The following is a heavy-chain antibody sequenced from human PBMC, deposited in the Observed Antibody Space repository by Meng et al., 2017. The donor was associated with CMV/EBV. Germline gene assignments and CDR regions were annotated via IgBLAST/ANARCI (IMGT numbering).Heavy chain of an antibody. CDR2: INHSGST. Sequence: SQTLSLTCAVYGGSFSGYYWSWIRQPPGKGLEWIGEINHSGSTNYNPSLKSRVTISVDTSNNQFSLKLSSVTAADTAVYYCARVIKRLRYYGMDVWGQGTTVTVSS. J-gene: IGHJ6*02. V-gene: IGHV4-34*01. CDR1: GGSFSGYY. D-gene: IGHD3-16*01. CDR3: ARVIKRLRYYGMDV.